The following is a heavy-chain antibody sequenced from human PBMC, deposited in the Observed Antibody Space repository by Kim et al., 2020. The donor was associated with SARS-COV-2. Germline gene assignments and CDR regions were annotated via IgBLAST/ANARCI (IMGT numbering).Heavy chain of an antibody. CDR3: ARDLLAYDSSGYYYFDY. D-gene: IGHD3-22*01. Sequence: KGRVTMTRDTSTSTVYMELSSLRSEDPAVYYCARDLLAYDSSGYYYFDYWGQGTLVTVSS. V-gene: IGHV1-46*01. J-gene: IGHJ4*02.